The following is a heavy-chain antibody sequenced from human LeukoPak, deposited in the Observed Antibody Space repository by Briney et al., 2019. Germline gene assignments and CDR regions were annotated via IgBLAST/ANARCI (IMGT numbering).Heavy chain of an antibody. V-gene: IGHV1-18*01. D-gene: IGHD3-16*02. CDR2: ISGYNDNT. CDR3: ARTYVWGSYRPYYFDY. CDR1: GYTFTSYG. J-gene: IGHJ4*02. Sequence: ASVKVSCKTSGYTFTSYGISWVRQAPGQGLEWMGWISGYNDNTNYAQKLQGRVTMTTDTSTSTAYMELRSLRSEDTAVYYCARTYVWGSYRPYYFDYWGQGTLVTVSS.